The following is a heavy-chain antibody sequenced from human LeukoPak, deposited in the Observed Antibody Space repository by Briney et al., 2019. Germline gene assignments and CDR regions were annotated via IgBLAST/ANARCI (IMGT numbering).Heavy chain of an antibody. J-gene: IGHJ4*02. Sequence: PGGSLRLFCAASGFTFSGFAMSWVRQAPGKGLEWVSSISGSGGSTYYADSVKGRFTISRDTSKNTLFLQMNSLRAEDTAVYYCARVGIGGAYYNDYWGQGTLVTVSS. CDR3: ARVGIGGAYYNDY. V-gene: IGHV3-23*01. CDR2: ISGSGGST. D-gene: IGHD3-22*01. CDR1: GFTFSGFA.